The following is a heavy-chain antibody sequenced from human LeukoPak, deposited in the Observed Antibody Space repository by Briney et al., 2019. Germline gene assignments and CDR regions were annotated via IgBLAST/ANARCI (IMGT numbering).Heavy chain of an antibody. CDR3: ARLYCSGGSCYPDY. J-gene: IGHJ4*02. CDR1: GGSISSYY. CDR2: IYYSGST. D-gene: IGHD2-15*01. Sequence: SETLSLTCTVSGGSISSYYWSWIRQPPGKGLEWIGYIYYSGSTNYNPSLKSRVTISVDTSKNQFSLKLSSVTAADTAVYYCARLYCSGGSCYPDYWGQGTLVTVSS. V-gene: IGHV4-59*08.